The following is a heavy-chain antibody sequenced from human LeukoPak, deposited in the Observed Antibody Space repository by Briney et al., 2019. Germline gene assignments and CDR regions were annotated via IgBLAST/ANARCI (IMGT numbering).Heavy chain of an antibody. J-gene: IGHJ4*02. CDR2: ISYDGSNK. Sequence: GGSLRLSCAASGSTFSSYAMHWVRQAPGKGLEWVAVISYDGSNKYYADSVKGRFTISRDNSKNTVYLQMNSLRAEDTAVYYCARDRDSGYDFWGYLEYWGQGTLVTVSA. D-gene: IGHD5-12*01. CDR1: GSTFSSYA. CDR3: ARDRDSGYDFWGYLEY. V-gene: IGHV3-30*04.